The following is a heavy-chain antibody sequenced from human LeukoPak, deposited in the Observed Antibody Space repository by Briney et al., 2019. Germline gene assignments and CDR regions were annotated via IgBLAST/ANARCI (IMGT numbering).Heavy chain of an antibody. CDR3: ARDEALEAAAGSYYYYYGMDV. D-gene: IGHD6-13*01. Sequence: ASVKVSSKASGYTFTGYYMHWVRQAPGQGLEWMGWINPNSGGTNYAQKFQGRVTMTRDTSISTAYMELSRLRSDDTAVYYCARDEALEAAAGSYYYYYGMDVWGQGTTVTVSS. V-gene: IGHV1-2*02. CDR2: INPNSGGT. CDR1: GYTFTGYY. J-gene: IGHJ6*02.